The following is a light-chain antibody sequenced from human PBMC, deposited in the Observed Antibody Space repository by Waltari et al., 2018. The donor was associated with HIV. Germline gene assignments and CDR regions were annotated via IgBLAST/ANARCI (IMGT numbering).Light chain of an antibody. Sequence: FMLTQPHSVSESPGKTVTISCTRSSGSIADSFVQWYQQRPGGTPTTIIYEHDQRPSGVPDRFSGSIDISSNSASLVISGLKTEDEADYFCQSFDRHTEVVFGGGTKLTVL. CDR3: QSFDRHTEVV. CDR2: EHD. CDR1: SGSIADSF. J-gene: IGLJ2*01. V-gene: IGLV6-57*01.